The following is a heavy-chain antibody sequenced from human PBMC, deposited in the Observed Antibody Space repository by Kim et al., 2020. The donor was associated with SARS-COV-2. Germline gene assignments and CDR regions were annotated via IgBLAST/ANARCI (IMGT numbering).Heavy chain of an antibody. CDR2: IYTTGGT. J-gene: IGHJ4*02. Sequence: GGSLRLSCAASGFTVSSNYMSWVRQAPGKGLEWVSIIYTTGGTYYADSVKGRFTISRDNFKNTLYLQMNSLRAEDTAVYYCARVNQDSNYVDYWGQGTL. D-gene: IGHD4-4*01. CDR3: ARVNQDSNYVDY. CDR1: GFTVSSNY. V-gene: IGHV3-53*01.